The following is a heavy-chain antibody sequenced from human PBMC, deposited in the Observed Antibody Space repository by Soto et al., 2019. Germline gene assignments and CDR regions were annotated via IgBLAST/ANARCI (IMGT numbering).Heavy chain of an antibody. D-gene: IGHD4-4*01. J-gene: IGHJ4*02. CDR2: IYYSGPS. V-gene: IGHV4-61*01. Sequence: TLSLTCTVSGGSVSRDSNFWSWIRQPPGKGLEWIGYIYYSGPSRYNPSLESRVTISIDSSKNQVSLTLTSVTAADTAVYYCARGYSHYAHWGRGTLVTV. CDR3: ARGYSHYAH. CDR1: GGSVSRDSNF.